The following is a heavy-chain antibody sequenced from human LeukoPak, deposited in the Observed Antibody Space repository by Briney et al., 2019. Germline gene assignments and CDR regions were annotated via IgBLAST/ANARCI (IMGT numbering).Heavy chain of an antibody. V-gene: IGHV3-23*01. CDR1: GFTFSGYA. J-gene: IGHJ4*02. CDR3: AKESLLSYAFDN. Sequence: GGPLRLSCAASGFTFSGYAMNWVRQAPGKGLEWVSGISGSGGSTYNADSVKGRFTISRDNSKNTLYLQMNSLRADDTAVYYCAKESLLSYAFDNWGQGTLVSVSS. CDR2: ISGSGGST. D-gene: IGHD2-15*01.